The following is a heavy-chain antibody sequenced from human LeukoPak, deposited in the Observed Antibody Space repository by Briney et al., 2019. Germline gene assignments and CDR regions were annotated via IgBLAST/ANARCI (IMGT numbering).Heavy chain of an antibody. CDR2: ISYDGSNK. CDR1: GFTFSSYA. V-gene: IGHV3-30-3*01. Sequence: GRSLRLSCAASGFTFSSYAMHWVRQAPGKGLEWVAVISYDGSNKYYADSVKGRFTISRDNSKNTLYLQMNSLRAEDTAVYYCARERYSGYDWYYFDYWGQGTLVTVSS. J-gene: IGHJ4*02. CDR3: ARERYSGYDWYYFDY. D-gene: IGHD5-12*01.